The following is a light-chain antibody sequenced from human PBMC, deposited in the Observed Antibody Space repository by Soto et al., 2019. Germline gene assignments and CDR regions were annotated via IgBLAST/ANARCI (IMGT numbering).Light chain of an antibody. Sequence: DIVMTQSPDSLAVSLGERATFNCKSSQSILYSSNNKNYLSWYQQKPGQPPKLLLYWASTRASGVPDRFSGSGSGTDFTLTISSLQAEDVAVYYCQQYYSSRTFGQGTKVEIK. V-gene: IGKV4-1*01. CDR1: QSILYSSNNKNY. J-gene: IGKJ1*01. CDR3: QQYYSSRT. CDR2: WAS.